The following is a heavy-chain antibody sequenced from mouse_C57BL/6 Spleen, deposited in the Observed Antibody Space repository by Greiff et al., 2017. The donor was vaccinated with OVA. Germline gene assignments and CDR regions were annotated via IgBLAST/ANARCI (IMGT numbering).Heavy chain of an antibody. D-gene: IGHD2-4*01. CDR3: ARRRGYDYDASGYYLDY. J-gene: IGHJ2*01. V-gene: IGHV5-4*03. Sequence: EVKLVESGGGLVKPGGSLKLSCAASGFTFSSYAMSWVRQTPEKRLEWVATISDGGSYTYYPDNVKGRFTISRDNAKNNLYLQMSHLKSEDTAMYYCARRRGYDYDASGYYLDYWGQGTTLTVSS. CDR1: GFTFSSYA. CDR2: ISDGGSYT.